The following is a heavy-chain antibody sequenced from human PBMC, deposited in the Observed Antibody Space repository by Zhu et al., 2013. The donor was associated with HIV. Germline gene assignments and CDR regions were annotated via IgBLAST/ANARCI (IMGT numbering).Heavy chain of an antibody. CDR3: ARGQWELPLXHEY. V-gene: IGHV1-8*03. Sequence: QVQLVQSGAEVKKPGSSVKVSCKASGGTFSSYGINWVRQAPGQGLEWMGRMKTNSGNTGYAKKFQGRVTFTRNTSIDTAYMELSSLTSEDTAVYYCARGQWELPLXHEYWGQGTLVTVSS. CDR2: MKTNSGNT. D-gene: IGHD1-26*01. CDR1: GGTFSSYG. J-gene: IGHJ4*02.